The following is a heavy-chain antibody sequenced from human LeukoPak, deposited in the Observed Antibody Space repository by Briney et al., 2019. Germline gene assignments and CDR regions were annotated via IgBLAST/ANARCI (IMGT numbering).Heavy chain of an antibody. CDR2: ISSSSSTI. V-gene: IGHV3-48*01. Sequence: GGSLRLSCAASGFTFSSHSMNWVRQAPGKGLEWVSHISSSSSTIYYADSVKGRFTISRDNAKNSLYLQMSSLRAEDTAVYYCARVVLSMAYFDSWGQGTLVTVSS. CDR3: ARVVLSMAYFDS. D-gene: IGHD2/OR15-2a*01. J-gene: IGHJ4*02. CDR1: GFTFSSHS.